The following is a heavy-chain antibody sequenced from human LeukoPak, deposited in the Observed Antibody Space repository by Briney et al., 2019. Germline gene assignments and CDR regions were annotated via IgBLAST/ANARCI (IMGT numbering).Heavy chain of an antibody. Sequence: SETLSLTCTVSGGSISSGTYYWAWIRQPPGKGLEWIGTIYHSGSTYYNPSLKSRVTISVDTSKNQFSLNLTSLTAADTAVYYCARDLDELEVRGFDYWGQGTLVTVSS. CDR3: ARDLDELEVRGFDY. V-gene: IGHV4-39*07. CDR2: IYHSGST. D-gene: IGHD1-1*01. CDR1: GGSISSGTYY. J-gene: IGHJ4*02.